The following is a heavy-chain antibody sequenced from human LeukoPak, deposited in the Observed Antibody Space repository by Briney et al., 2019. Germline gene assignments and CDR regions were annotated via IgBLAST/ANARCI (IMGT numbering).Heavy chain of an antibody. CDR2: INHSGST. J-gene: IGHJ4*02. CDR1: GGSFSGYY. V-gene: IGHV4-34*01. CDR3: ARGCSWYSDSSGYKTDY. Sequence: SETLSLTCAVYGGSFSGYYWSWIRQPPGKGLEWIGEINHSGSTNYNPSLKSRVTISVDTSKNQFSLKLSSVTAADTAVYYCARGCSWYSDSSGYKTDYWGQGTLVTVSS. D-gene: IGHD3-22*01.